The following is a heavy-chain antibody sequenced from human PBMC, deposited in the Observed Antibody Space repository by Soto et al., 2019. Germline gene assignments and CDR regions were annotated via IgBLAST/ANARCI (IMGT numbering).Heavy chain of an antibody. Sequence: QDQLLQSGAEVKKPGASVTVSCKASGYSFTNYGITWVRQAPGQGLEWMGWISAFNGNTHYAQKIQGRVPMTPHASTLTAYMGRRSLRSDDTAVYYCARDRGVAPPVAGNTHYYYYMDVWGKGTTVTVSS. J-gene: IGHJ6*03. CDR2: ISAFNGNT. D-gene: IGHD6-19*01. CDR3: ARDRGVAPPVAGNTHYYYYMDV. V-gene: IGHV1-18*01. CDR1: GYSFTNYG.